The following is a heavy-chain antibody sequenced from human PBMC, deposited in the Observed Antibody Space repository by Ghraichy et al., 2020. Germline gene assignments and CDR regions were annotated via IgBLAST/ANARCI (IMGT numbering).Heavy chain of an antibody. J-gene: IGHJ5*02. CDR2: ISTYSKYR. Sequence: GGSLRLSCAASGFIFSDYSMNWVRQAPGKGLEWVSSISTYSKYRNYAESVKGRFTISRDNTANSLILQMDSLTDEDSAVYYCVRDVGARDVGRGGFDPWGQGTVVIVSS. D-gene: IGHD5-24*01. CDR3: VRDVGARDVGRGGFDP. V-gene: IGHV3-21*01. CDR1: GFIFSDYS.